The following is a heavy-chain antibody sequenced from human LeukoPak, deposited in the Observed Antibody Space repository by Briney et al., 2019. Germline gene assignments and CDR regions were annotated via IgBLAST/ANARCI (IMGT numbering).Heavy chain of an antibody. Sequence: GGSLRLSCAASGFIVSSNHMSWVRQAPGKGLEWVSVIYSGGGTYYADSVKGRFTISRDNAKNSLYLQMNSLRAEDTAVYYCARAGSGRSPDWFDPWGQGTLVTVSS. D-gene: IGHD1-26*01. CDR3: ARAGSGRSPDWFDP. V-gene: IGHV3-53*01. CDR2: IYSGGGT. J-gene: IGHJ5*02. CDR1: GFIVSSNH.